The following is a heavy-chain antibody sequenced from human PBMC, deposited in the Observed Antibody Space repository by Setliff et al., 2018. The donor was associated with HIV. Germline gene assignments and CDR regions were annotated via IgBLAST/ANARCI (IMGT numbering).Heavy chain of an antibody. Sequence: ASVKVSCKASGYTFTDYYIHWVQQAPGKGLEWMGRVDPEDGETRIAEKFQGRVTLTAETSKDTAYKELSSLRYEDTAVYYCATMAENNYDFWSAYYRWFDPWGQGTLVTVSS. CDR2: VDPEDGET. CDR3: ATMAENNYDFWSAYYRWFDP. CDR1: GYTFTDYY. V-gene: IGHV1-69-2*01. J-gene: IGHJ5*02. D-gene: IGHD3-3*01.